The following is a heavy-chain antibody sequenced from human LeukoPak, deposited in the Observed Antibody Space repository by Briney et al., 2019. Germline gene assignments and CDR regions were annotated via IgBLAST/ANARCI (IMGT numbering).Heavy chain of an antibody. J-gene: IGHJ5*02. Sequence: GGSLRLSCAASGFTFSSYSMNWVRQAPGKGLEWVSSISSSSSYIYYADSVKGRFTISRDNAKNSLYLQMNSLRAEDTAVYYCARDWRPTPKYNWFDPWGQGTLVTVSS. CDR3: ARDWRPTPKYNWFDP. V-gene: IGHV3-21*01. CDR1: GFTFSSYS. CDR2: ISSSSSYI.